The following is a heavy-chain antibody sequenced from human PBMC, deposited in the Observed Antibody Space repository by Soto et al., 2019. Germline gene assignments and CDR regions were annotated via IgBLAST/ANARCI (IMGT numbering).Heavy chain of an antibody. CDR3: ARRPGYCSSTSCYYYYGMDV. D-gene: IGHD2-2*03. Sequence: GGSLRLSCAASGFTFSSYAMHWVRQAPGKGLEWVAVISYDGSNKYYSNSVKGRFTISRDNSKNTLYLQMNSLRAEDTAVYYCARRPGYCSSTSCYYYYGMDVWGQGTTVTVSS. CDR2: ISYDGSNK. V-gene: IGHV3-30-3*01. J-gene: IGHJ6*02. CDR1: GFTFSSYA.